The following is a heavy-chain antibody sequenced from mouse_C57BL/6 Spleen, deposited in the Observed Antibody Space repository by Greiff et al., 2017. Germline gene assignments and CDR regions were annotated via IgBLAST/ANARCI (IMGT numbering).Heavy chain of an antibody. CDR2: IDPETGGT. V-gene: IGHV1-15*01. D-gene: IGHD3-3*01. Sequence: QVLLQQSGAELVRPGASVTLSCKASGYTFTDYEMHWVKQTPVHGLEWIGAIDPETGGTAYNQKFKGQAILTADKSSSTAYLELRSLTSEDSAVYYCSRGDLFDYWGQGTTLTVSS. CDR3: SRGDLFDY. CDR1: GYTFTDYE. J-gene: IGHJ2*01.